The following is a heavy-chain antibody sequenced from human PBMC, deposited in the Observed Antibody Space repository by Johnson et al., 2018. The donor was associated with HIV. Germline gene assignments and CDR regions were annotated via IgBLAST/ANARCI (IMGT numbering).Heavy chain of an antibody. V-gene: IGHV3-30*18. D-gene: IGHD3-22*01. Sequence: QVQLVESGGGVVQPGRSLRLSCAVSGFTFSDYGMHWVRQAPGKGLEWVAVITYDGRYKYYADSVKGRFTISRDNSKNTLYLQMNSLRPEATAVYYCVKDRGGGMAYDKDAFDIWGQGTMVTVSS. CDR3: VKDRGGGMAYDKDAFDI. CDR2: ITYDGRYK. CDR1: GFTFSDYG. J-gene: IGHJ3*02.